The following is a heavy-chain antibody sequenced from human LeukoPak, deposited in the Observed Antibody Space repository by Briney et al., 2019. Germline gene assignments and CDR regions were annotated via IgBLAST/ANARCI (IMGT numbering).Heavy chain of an antibody. V-gene: IGHV4-34*01. D-gene: IGHD2-21*01. CDR2: INHSGST. J-gene: IGHJ5*02. Sequence: ADTLSLTCAVYGGSVSIDCCGWIRQPPGKGLECIGEINHSGSTNYNPSRRGRVTISVDTSKNLFSLKLSSVTAADPAVYYCARARYTIARRWFDPWGQGTLVTVSS. CDR1: GGSVSIDC. CDR3: ARARYTIARRWFDP.